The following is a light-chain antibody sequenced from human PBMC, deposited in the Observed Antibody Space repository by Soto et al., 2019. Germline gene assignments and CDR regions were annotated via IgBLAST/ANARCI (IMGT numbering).Light chain of an antibody. J-gene: IGKJ1*01. CDR1: QSVSSSY. Sequence: IVLTQSPGTLSLSPVERATLCCRASQSVSSSYLAWYQQKPGQAPRLLIYGAYSGASGITDRFSGGGSGTEFTLTITSLQSEDFADYWCQQYDSSYPWTFGQGTKVDIK. CDR2: GAY. CDR3: QQYDSSYPWT. V-gene: IGKV3-20*01.